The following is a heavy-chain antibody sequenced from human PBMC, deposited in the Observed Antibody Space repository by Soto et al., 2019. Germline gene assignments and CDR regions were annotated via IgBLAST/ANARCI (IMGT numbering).Heavy chain of an antibody. Sequence: PGGSLRLSCAASGFTFSSYGMHWVRQAPGKGLEWVAVIWYDGSNKYYADSVKGRFTISRDNSKNTLYLQMNSPRAEDTAVYYCARGDRANRTIREYYYDSSGYFYYWGQGTLVTVSS. J-gene: IGHJ4*02. D-gene: IGHD3-22*01. CDR2: IWYDGSNK. CDR1: GFTFSSYG. V-gene: IGHV3-33*01. CDR3: ARGDRANRTIREYYYDSSGYFYY.